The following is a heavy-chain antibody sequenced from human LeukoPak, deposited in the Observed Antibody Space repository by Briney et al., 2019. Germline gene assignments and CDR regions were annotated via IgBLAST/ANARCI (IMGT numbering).Heavy chain of an antibody. V-gene: IGHV3-21*01. CDR3: AREVEYDILTGQHWFDP. J-gene: IGHJ5*02. CDR2: ISSNSSYI. D-gene: IGHD3-9*01. Sequence: PGGSLRLSCAASGFTFSSYSMNWVRQAPGKGLEWVSSISSNSSYIYYADSVKGRFTISRDNAKNSLYLQMNSLRAEDTAVYYCAREVEYDILTGQHWFDPWGQGTLVTVSS. CDR1: GFTFSSYS.